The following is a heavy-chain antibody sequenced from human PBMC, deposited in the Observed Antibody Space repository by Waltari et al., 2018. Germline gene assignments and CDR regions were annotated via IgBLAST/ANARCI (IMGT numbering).Heavy chain of an antibody. D-gene: IGHD3-10*01. CDR1: GGSISSGGYS. V-gene: IGHV4-30-2*01. Sequence: QLQLQESGSGLVKPSQTLSLTCAVSGGSISSGGYSWSWIRQPPGKGLEWIGYIYHSGSTYYNPSLKSRVTISVDRSKNQFSLKLSSVTAADTAVYYCGRALPLVSGSFDLWGRGTLVTVSS. CDR2: IYHSGST. J-gene: IGHJ2*01. CDR3: GRALPLVSGSFDL.